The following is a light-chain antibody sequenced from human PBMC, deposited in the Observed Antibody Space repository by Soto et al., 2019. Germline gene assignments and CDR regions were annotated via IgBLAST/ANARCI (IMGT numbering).Light chain of an antibody. J-gene: IGKJ5*01. CDR2: GAS. Sequence: EIVMTQSPATLSVSTGERATLSCRASQSVSSNLAWYQQKPGQAPRLLIYGASTRPTDIPARFSGSGSGTDFTLTISSLEPEDFAVYYCQQRSNWPLTFGQGTRLEIK. V-gene: IGKV3-11*01. CDR1: QSVSSN. CDR3: QQRSNWPLT.